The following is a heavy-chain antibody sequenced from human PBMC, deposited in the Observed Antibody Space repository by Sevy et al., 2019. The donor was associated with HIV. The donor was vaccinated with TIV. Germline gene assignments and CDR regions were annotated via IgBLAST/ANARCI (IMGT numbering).Heavy chain of an antibody. D-gene: IGHD3-22*01. J-gene: IGHJ4*02. CDR1: GVSVSSDTYY. CDR3: AREPYFFDKSGYYCDY. CDR2: VYHTGST. Sequence: SETLSLTCAVSGVSVSSDTYYWSWIRQPPGKGLEWIGYVYHTGSTNYSPSFKSLVTISVDTSKNQFYLRLFSVAAADTAVYYCAREPYFFDKSGYYCDYWGQGALVTVSS. V-gene: IGHV4-61*01.